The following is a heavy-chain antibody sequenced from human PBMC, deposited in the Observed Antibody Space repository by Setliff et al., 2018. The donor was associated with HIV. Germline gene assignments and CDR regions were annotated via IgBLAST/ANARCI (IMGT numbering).Heavy chain of an antibody. J-gene: IGHJ4*02. CDR1: GFTFSSYA. CDR3: AKGSTRYTGSYYFNS. V-gene: IGHV3-23*01. CDR2: ISGSGDDT. D-gene: IGHD5-12*01. Sequence: GGSLRLSCAASGFTFSSYAMTWVRQAPGKGLECVAVISGSGDDTYYADSVKGRFTISRDNSKNTLYLQMNSLSAEDTAVYYCAKGSTRYTGSYYFNSWGQGTLVTVSS.